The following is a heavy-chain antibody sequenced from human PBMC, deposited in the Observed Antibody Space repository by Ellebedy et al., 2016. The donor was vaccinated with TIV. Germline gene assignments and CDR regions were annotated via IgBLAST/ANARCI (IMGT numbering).Heavy chain of an antibody. V-gene: IGHV3-7*01. CDR2: IKQDGSVK. CDR3: AREVGGGGAY. CDR1: GFTFSSSW. Sequence: GGSLRLXXAASGFTFSSSWMHWVRQAPGKGLEWVANIKQDGSVKKYVDSVKGRFTISRDNGKNSLYLQMNSLRGEDTAVYYCAREVGGGGAYWGQGTLVTVSS. D-gene: IGHD2-21*01. J-gene: IGHJ4*02.